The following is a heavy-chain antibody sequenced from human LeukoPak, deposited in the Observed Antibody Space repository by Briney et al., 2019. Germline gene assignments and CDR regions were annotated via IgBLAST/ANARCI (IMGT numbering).Heavy chain of an antibody. CDR2: ISSSSSYI. CDR3: ARAPTRSGYYTGLDY. D-gene: IGHD3-3*01. Sequence: PGGSLRLSCAASGFTFSSYSVNWVRQAPGKGLEWVSSISSSSSYIYYADSVKGRFTISRDNAKNSLYLQMNSLRAEDTAVYYCARAPTRSGYYTGLDYWGQGTLVTVSS. J-gene: IGHJ4*02. CDR1: GFTFSSYS. V-gene: IGHV3-21*01.